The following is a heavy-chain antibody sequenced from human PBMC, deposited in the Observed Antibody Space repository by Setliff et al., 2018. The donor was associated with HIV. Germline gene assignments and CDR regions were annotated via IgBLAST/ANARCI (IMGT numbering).Heavy chain of an antibody. V-gene: IGHV3-11*01. J-gene: IGHJ4*02. Sequence: SCAASGFTVSDNYMSWVRQTPGKGLDWVSYISSSGNTIYYDYADSVKGRFTVSRDKAKNSLNLQMNSLRAEDTAIYCCAKGLDYVDSSGYSYFRLWGQGTQVTVSS. CDR2: ISSSGNTI. CDR1: GFTVSDNY. D-gene: IGHD3-22*01. CDR3: AKGLDYVDSSGYSYFRL.